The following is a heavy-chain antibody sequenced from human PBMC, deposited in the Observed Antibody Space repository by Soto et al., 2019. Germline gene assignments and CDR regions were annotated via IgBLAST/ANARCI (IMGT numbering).Heavy chain of an antibody. CDR2: ISSSSSYI. CDR3: ARKEYYYDSSGYYSFDY. Sequence: PGGSLRLSCAASGFTFSSYSMNWVRQAPGKGLEWVSSISSSSSYIYYADSVKGRFTISRDNAKNSLYLQMNSLRAEDTAVYYCARKEYYYDSSGYYSFDYWGQGTLVTVSS. V-gene: IGHV3-21*01. J-gene: IGHJ4*02. D-gene: IGHD3-22*01. CDR1: GFTFSSYS.